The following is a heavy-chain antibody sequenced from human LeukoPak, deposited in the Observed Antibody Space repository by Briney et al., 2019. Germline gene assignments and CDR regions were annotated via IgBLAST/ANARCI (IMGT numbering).Heavy chain of an antibody. CDR2: IKQDGSEK. CDR1: GFTFSSYW. D-gene: IGHD4-17*01. V-gene: IGHV3-7*01. Sequence: PGGSLRLSCAASGFTFSSYWMSWVRQAPRKGLEWVANIKQDGSEKYYVDSVKGRFTISRDNAKNSLYLQMNSLRAEDTAVYYCARDGTVTTPNWFDPWGQGTLVTVSS. J-gene: IGHJ5*02. CDR3: ARDGTVTTPNWFDP.